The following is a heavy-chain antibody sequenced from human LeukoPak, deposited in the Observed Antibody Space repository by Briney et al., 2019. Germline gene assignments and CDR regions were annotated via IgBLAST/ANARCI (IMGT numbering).Heavy chain of an antibody. CDR1: GYTFTGYY. J-gene: IGHJ4*02. CDR3: AKNTLYYDSSGYYDY. CDR2: INPNSGGT. D-gene: IGHD3-22*01. Sequence: ASVKVSCKASGYTFTGYYMHWVRQAPGQGLEWMGRINPNSGGTNYAQKFPGRVTMTRDTSISTAYMELSRLRSDDTAVYYCAKNTLYYDSSGYYDYWGQGTLVTVSS. V-gene: IGHV1-2*06.